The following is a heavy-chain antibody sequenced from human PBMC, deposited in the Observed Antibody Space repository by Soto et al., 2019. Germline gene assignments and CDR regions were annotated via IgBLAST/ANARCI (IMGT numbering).Heavy chain of an antibody. CDR3: ARSLCSDGSCYSVYYCYMDV. D-gene: IGHD2-15*01. Sequence: EVQLVESGGGLVQPGGSLRLSCAASGFTFSDHYMDWVRQAPGKGLEWVGRTRNKANRYTTEYAASVKGRFTISRDDSKNSLFLQLNSLKNEDRAVYYCARSLCSDGSCYSVYYCYMDVWGKGTTVTVSS. V-gene: IGHV3-72*01. CDR1: GFTFSDHY. CDR2: TRNKANRYTT. J-gene: IGHJ6*03.